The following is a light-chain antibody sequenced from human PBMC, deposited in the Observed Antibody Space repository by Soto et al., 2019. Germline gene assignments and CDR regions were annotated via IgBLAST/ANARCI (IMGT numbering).Light chain of an antibody. CDR1: ESVTSNY. J-gene: IGKJ1*01. CDR3: QQYGTSLWT. CDR2: GAS. Sequence: EIVLTQSPGTLSLSPGERVTLSCRASESVTSNYLAWYQQSPGQAPRLLIYGASSRANGIPGRFSGSGSGTDFTLTISRLEPEDFEVYYCQQYGTSLWTLGQGTKVDIK. V-gene: IGKV3-20*01.